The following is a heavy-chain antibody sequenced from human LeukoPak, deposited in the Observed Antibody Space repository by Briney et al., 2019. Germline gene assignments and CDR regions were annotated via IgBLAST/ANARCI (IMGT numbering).Heavy chain of an antibody. D-gene: IGHD4-23*01. CDR2: FDPEDGET. CDR1: GYTLTELS. CDR3: ATLPTRGNSFIGNWFDP. Sequence: GASVKVSCKVSGYTLTELSMHWVRQAPGKGLEWMGGFDPEDGETIYAQKFQGRVTMTEDTSTDTAYMELSSLRSEDTAVYYCATLPTRGNSFIGNWFDPWGQGTLVTVSS. J-gene: IGHJ5*02. V-gene: IGHV1-24*01.